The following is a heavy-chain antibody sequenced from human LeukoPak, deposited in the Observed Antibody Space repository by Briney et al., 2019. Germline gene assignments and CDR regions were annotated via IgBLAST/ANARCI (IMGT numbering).Heavy chain of an antibody. CDR3: ARDSDGYNPHLYFDY. D-gene: IGHD5-24*01. V-gene: IGHV3-7*01. J-gene: IGHJ4*02. CDR2: INPDGSEK. Sequence: GGSLRLSCAASQFTFTDYYMTWVRQAPGKGLEWVANINPDGSEKNYVDSVKGRFTISRDNAKNSLYLQMNSLRAEDTAVYYCARDSDGYNPHLYFDYWGQGTLVTVSS. CDR1: QFTFTDYY.